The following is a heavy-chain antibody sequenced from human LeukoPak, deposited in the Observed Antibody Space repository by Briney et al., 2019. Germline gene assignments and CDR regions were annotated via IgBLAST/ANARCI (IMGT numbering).Heavy chain of an antibody. D-gene: IGHD3-3*01. CDR2: INSKTDGGTT. Sequence: GGSVRLSCAASGFTFSNDWMSWVRQAPGKGLEWVGRINSKTDGGTTDYAAPVKGRFTISRDDSKNTLYLQMNSLKTEDTAVYYCTTDLDFWSGYYTHLFDYWGQGTLVTVSS. CDR1: GFTFSNDW. J-gene: IGHJ4*02. V-gene: IGHV3-15*01. CDR3: TTDLDFWSGYYTHLFDY.